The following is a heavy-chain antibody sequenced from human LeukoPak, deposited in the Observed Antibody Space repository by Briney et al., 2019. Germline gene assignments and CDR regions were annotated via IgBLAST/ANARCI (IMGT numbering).Heavy chain of an antibody. CDR2: ISGSGGST. CDR3: AKDDYGDYGGFDY. V-gene: IGHV3-23*01. Sequence: GGSLRLSCAASGFTFSSYSMSWVRQAPGKGLEWVSAISGSGGSTYYADSVKGRFTISRDNSKNTLDLQMNSLRAEDTAVYYCAKDDYGDYGGFDYWGQGTLVTVSS. CDR1: GFTFSSYS. D-gene: IGHD4-17*01. J-gene: IGHJ4*02.